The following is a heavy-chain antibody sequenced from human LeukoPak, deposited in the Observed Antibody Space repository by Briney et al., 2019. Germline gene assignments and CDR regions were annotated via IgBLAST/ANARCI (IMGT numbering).Heavy chain of an antibody. V-gene: IGHV4-4*07. J-gene: IGHJ4*02. D-gene: IGHD3-16*02. CDR1: GGSISSYY. CDR2: IYTSGST. CDR3: ARDGSDYVWGSYPPRPLDY. Sequence: SETLSLTCTVSGGSISSYYWSWIRQPAGKGLEWIGRIYTSGSTNYNPSLKSRVTMSVDTSKNQFSLKLSSVTAADTAVYYCARDGSDYVWGSYPPRPLDYWGQGTLVTVSS.